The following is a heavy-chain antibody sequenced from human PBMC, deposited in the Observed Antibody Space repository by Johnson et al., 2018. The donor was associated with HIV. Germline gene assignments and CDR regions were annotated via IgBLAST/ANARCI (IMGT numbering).Heavy chain of an antibody. CDR3: AKEAGNSSWIPLYDAFDI. Sequence: QVQLVESGGGLVQPGGSLRLSCAASGFTFSSYWMHWVRQAPGKGLEWVAVISYDGSNKYYADSVKGRFTISRDNSKNTLYLQMNSLRAEDTALYYCAKEAGNSSWIPLYDAFDIWGQGTMVTVSS. D-gene: IGHD6-13*01. V-gene: IGHV3-30*18. CDR1: GFTFSSYW. CDR2: ISYDGSNK. J-gene: IGHJ3*02.